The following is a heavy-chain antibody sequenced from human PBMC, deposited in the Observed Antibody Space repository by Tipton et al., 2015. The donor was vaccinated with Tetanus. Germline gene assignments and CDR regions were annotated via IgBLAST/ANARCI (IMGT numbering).Heavy chain of an antibody. V-gene: IGHV4-31*03. CDR2: VYYTGKT. J-gene: IGHJ4*02. CDR1: SASISSSDYY. D-gene: IGHD5-18*01. CDR3: ARGPLDTARHFDF. Sequence: TLSLTCTVSSASISSSDYYWGWIRQPPGKGLEWIGCVYYTGKTYSNPSLQTRLTMSVNTSKDQFSLRLTSVTAADTAIYYCARGPLDTARHFDFWGQGTLVTVSS.